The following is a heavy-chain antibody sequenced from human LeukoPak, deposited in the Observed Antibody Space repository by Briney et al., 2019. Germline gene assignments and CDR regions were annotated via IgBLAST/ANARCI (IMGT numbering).Heavy chain of an antibody. V-gene: IGHV1-8*02. Sequence: ASVKVSCKASGYTFTDYYMHWVRQSPGQGLEWMGWMNPHSGRTGYAQNFQGRVTMTRDTSISTAYMELSSLRSEDTAVYYCARLSSHYGDYKVDPWGQGTLVTVSS. CDR3: ARLSSHYGDYKVDP. D-gene: IGHD4-17*01. J-gene: IGHJ5*02. CDR1: GYTFTDYY. CDR2: MNPHSGRT.